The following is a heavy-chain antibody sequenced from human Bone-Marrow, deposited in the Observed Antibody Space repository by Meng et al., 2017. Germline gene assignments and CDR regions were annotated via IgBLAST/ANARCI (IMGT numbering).Heavy chain of an antibody. V-gene: IGHV4-39*07. CDR3: ARVLGGFGESAFDI. D-gene: IGHD3-10*01. CDR2: IYYSGST. CDR1: GGSISSSSYY. J-gene: IGHJ3*02. Sequence: ESLKISCTVSGGSISSSSYYWGWIRQPPGKGLEWIGSIYYSGSTYYNPSLKSRVTISVDTSKNQFSLKLSSVTAADTAVYYCARVLGGFGESAFDIWGQGTMVTVSS.